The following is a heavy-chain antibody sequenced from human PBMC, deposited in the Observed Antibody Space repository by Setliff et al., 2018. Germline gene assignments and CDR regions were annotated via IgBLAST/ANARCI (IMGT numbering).Heavy chain of an antibody. V-gene: IGHV3-74*01. D-gene: IGHD1-26*01. Sequence: PGGSLRLSCGASGFTFSRYWMYWVRQVPGKGLVWVSRISPDGTISNYADSVKGRFTISRDNAKNTLYLQMNSLRAEDTAVYYCVRDGAGAFDYWGQGALVTVSS. CDR3: VRDGAGAFDY. CDR2: ISPDGTIS. CDR1: GFTFSRYW. J-gene: IGHJ4*02.